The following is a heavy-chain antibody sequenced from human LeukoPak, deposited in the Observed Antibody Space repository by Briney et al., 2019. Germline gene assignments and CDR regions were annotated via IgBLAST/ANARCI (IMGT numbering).Heavy chain of an antibody. CDR3: ARDGSSGKNRWFDY. Sequence: SVKVSCKASGGTFSSYAISWVRQAPGQGLEWMGGIIPIFGTANYAQKFQGRVTITADESTSTAYMELSSLRSEDTAVYYCARDGSSGKNRWFDYWGRGTLVTVSS. J-gene: IGHJ4*02. CDR2: IIPIFGTA. CDR1: GGTFSSYA. V-gene: IGHV1-69*13. D-gene: IGHD6-19*01.